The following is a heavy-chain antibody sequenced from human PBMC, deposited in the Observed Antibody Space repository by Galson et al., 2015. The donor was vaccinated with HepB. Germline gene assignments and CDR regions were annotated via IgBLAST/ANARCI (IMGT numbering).Heavy chain of an antibody. Sequence: SLRLSCAASGFTFSNAWMSWVRQAPGKGLEWVGRIKSKTDGGTTDYAAPVKGRFTISRDDSKNTLYLQMNSLKTEDTAVYYCTTDPTYYDILTGYGDYWGQGTLVTVSS. D-gene: IGHD3-9*01. CDR2: IKSKTDGGTT. CDR3: TTDPTYYDILTGYGDY. J-gene: IGHJ4*02. V-gene: IGHV3-15*07. CDR1: GFTFSNAW.